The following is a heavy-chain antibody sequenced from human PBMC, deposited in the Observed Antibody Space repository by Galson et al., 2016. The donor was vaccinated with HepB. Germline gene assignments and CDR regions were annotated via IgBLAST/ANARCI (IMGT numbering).Heavy chain of an antibody. CDR3: ARDPSRSIFDYGGDY. V-gene: IGHV3-74*01. Sequence: SLRLSCAASGFTFSRYWMHWVRQAPGKGLVWVSRINSDGSSTNCADSVKGRFTISRDNAKNTLYLQMNGLRTEDTAVYYCARDPSRSIFDYGGDYWGQGTLVTVSS. D-gene: IGHD4/OR15-4a*01. CDR2: INSDGSST. CDR1: GFTFSRYW. J-gene: IGHJ4*02.